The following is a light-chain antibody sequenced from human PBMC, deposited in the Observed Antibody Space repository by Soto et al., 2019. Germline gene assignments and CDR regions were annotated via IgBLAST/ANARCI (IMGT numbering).Light chain of an antibody. J-gene: IGLJ2*01. CDR3: SSYISSNTVV. CDR2: EVS. CDR1: SSDVGDHNY. Sequence: QSVLTQPASVSGSPGQSITISCTGTSSDVGDHNYVSWYQQHPGKAPKLMIYEVSNRPLGVSNRFSGSKSGNTASLTISGLQAEDEAHYYCSSYISSNTVVFGGGTKLTVL. V-gene: IGLV2-14*01.